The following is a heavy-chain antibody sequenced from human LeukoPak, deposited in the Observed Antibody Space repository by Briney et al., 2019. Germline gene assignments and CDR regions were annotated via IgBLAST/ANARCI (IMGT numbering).Heavy chain of an antibody. Sequence: SETLSLTCTVPGGSISSSTYYCGWIRQPPGKGLEWIGSIYYSGSTYYNPSLKSRVTISVDTSKNQFSLKLSSVTAADTAVYYCAKQRNRGGRIDYWGQGTLVTVSS. CDR2: IYYSGST. D-gene: IGHD3-16*01. CDR1: GGSISSSTYY. J-gene: IGHJ4*02. CDR3: AKQRNRGGRIDY. V-gene: IGHV4-39*01.